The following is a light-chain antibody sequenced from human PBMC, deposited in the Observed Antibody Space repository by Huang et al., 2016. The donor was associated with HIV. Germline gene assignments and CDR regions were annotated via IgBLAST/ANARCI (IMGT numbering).Light chain of an antibody. CDR3: QQTYRTPWA. CDR1: QSISLY. J-gene: IGKJ1*01. CDR2: ATS. Sequence: DIQMTQSPSSLSASVGDRVTITCRASQSISLYLNWYQQKTGKSPKVLIYATSSLQSGVPSRFSGIGSGTDFTLTISSLQPEDSATYYCQQTYRTPWAFGQGTKVEIK. V-gene: IGKV1-39*01.